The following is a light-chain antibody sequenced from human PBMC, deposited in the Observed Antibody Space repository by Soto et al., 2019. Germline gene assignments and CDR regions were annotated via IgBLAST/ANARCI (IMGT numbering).Light chain of an antibody. J-gene: IGLJ1*01. CDR3: CSYADSRTFYV. Sequence: QSALTQPASVSGSPGQSITISCTGTSSDVGSYNLVSWYQQHPGKAPQLMIYEVSKRPSGVSNRFSGSKSGNTASLTIFGLQAEDESDYYCCSYADSRTFYVFGTGTKVTVL. CDR2: EVS. V-gene: IGLV2-23*02. CDR1: SSDVGSYNL.